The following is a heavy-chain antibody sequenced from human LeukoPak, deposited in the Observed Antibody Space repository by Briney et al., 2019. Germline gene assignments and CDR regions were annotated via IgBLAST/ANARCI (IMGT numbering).Heavy chain of an antibody. Sequence: GASVKVSCKASGYNFLSYGFSWVRQAPGQGLEWMGWIGADNGNTKYAPTLQGRVSLTTDPSTNTAYMELRGLRSDDTAVYYCARDRCYWGSCLWGGFDFWGQGTTVIVS. J-gene: IGHJ3*01. D-gene: IGHD7-27*01. CDR2: IGADNGNT. CDR1: GYNFLSYG. V-gene: IGHV1-18*01. CDR3: ARDRCYWGSCLWGGFDF.